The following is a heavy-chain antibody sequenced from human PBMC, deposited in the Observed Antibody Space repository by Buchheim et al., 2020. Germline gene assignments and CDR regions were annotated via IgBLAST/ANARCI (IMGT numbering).Heavy chain of an antibody. CDR1: GFTFSSYG. CDR3: ARAATVTHPLFDY. J-gene: IGHJ4*02. D-gene: IGHD4-11*01. CDR2: IWYDGSNK. V-gene: IGHV3-33*01. Sequence: QVQLVESGGGVVQPGRSLRLSCAASGFTFSSYGMHWVRQAPGKGLEWVAVIWYDGSNKYYADSVKGRFTISRDNSKNTLYLKMNSLRAEDTAVYYCARAATVTHPLFDYWGQGTL.